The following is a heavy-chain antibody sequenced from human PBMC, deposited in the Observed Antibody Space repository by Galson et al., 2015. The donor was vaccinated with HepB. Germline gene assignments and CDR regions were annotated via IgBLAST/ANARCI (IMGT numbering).Heavy chain of an antibody. J-gene: IGHJ4*02. V-gene: IGHV3-21*01. CDR3: ARVPRYYYDSSGYYPSVAYYFDY. Sequence: SLRLSCAASGFTFSSYSMDWVRQAPGKGLEWVSSISSSSSYIYYADPVKGRFTISRDNAKNSLYLQMNSLRAEDTAVYYCARVPRYYYDSSGYYPSVAYYFDYWGQGTLVTVSS. CDR2: ISSSSSYI. CDR1: GFTFSSYS. D-gene: IGHD3-22*01.